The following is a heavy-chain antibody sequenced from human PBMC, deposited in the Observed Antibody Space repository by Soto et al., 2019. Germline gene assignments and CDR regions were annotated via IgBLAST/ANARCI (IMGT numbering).Heavy chain of an antibody. CDR3: ARVVKAGDYGEYGRYYLAY. V-gene: IGHV1-18*04. D-gene: IGHD4-17*01. Sequence: ASVKVSCKASGYTFTTYGITWVRQAPGQGLEWMGWISAYSGNTNYAQKLQGRLTVTTDTSTNTAYMDLRSLRSDDTAVYYCARVVKAGDYGEYGRYYLAYWGHGTLVTVSS. CDR1: GYTFTTYG. CDR2: ISAYSGNT. J-gene: IGHJ4*01.